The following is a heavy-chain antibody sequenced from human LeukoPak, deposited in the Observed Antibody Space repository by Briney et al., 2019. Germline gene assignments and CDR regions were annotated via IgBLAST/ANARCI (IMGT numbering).Heavy chain of an antibody. CDR2: INSDGSST. Sequence: GGSLRLSCAASGFTFSSYGMHCVRRAPGKGLVGVSRINSDGSSTSYADSVKGRFTISRDNAQNTLYLQMNSLRAEDTGVYYRARVELYYHILPGPPPRDIWGQGTMVTVSS. V-gene: IGHV3-74*01. J-gene: IGHJ3*02. CDR3: ARVELYYHILPGPPPRDI. CDR1: GFTFSSYG. D-gene: IGHD3-9*01.